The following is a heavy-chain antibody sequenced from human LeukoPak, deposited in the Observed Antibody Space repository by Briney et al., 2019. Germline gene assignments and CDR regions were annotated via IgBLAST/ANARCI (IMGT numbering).Heavy chain of an antibody. CDR3: AKGARKGDDYGGFFDY. V-gene: IGHV3-30*04. J-gene: IGHJ4*02. D-gene: IGHD4-23*01. Sequence: GGSLRLSCAASGFTFSNYAMHWVRQAAGKGLEWVAVISYDGSYKNYADSVKGRFTISRDNSKNTLSLQMNSLRVADTAVYYCAKGARKGDDYGGFFDYWGQGTLVTVSS. CDR1: GFTFSNYA. CDR2: ISYDGSYK.